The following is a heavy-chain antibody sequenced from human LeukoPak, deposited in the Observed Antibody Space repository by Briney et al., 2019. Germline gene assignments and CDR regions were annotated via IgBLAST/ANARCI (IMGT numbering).Heavy chain of an antibody. Sequence: SETLSLTCTVSGGSISSSSYYWGWIRQPPGKGLEWIGSIYYSGSTYYNPSLKSRVTISVDTSKNQFSLKLSSVTAADTAVYYCARLPPPAYSSGYYDHWFDPWGQGTLVTVSS. CDR3: ARLPPPAYSSGYYDHWFDP. CDR2: IYYSGST. J-gene: IGHJ5*02. D-gene: IGHD3-22*01. CDR1: GGSISSSSYY. V-gene: IGHV4-39*01.